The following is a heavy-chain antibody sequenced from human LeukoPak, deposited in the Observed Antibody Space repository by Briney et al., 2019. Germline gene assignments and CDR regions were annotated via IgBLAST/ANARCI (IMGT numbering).Heavy chain of an antibody. V-gene: IGHV3-33*01. J-gene: IGHJ5*02. CDR1: GFTFSSYG. CDR2: IWYDGSNK. Sequence: PGGSLRPSCAASGFTFSSYGMHWVRQAPGKGLEWVAVIWYDGSNKYYADSVKGRFTISRDNSKNTLYLQMNSLRAEDTAVYYCARQGLTTNWFDPWGQGTLVTVSS. CDR3: ARQGLTTNWFDP. D-gene: IGHD3-3*01.